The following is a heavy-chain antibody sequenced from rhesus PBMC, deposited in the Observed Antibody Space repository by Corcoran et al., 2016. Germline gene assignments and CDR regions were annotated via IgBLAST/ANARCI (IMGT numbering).Heavy chain of an antibody. CDR1: GYTFTDYY. D-gene: IGHD6-31*01. CDR2: INPYNGNT. CDR3: ARGWRIAAAGTDFDY. J-gene: IGHJ4*01. Sequence: QVQLVQSGAAVKKPGSSVKVSCKASGYTFTDYYMHWVRQAPRPGLEWMGWINPYNGNTKYAQKFQGRVTMTRDTSTSTAYMELSSLRSEDTAVYYCARGWRIAAAGTDFDYWGQGVLVTVSS. V-gene: IGHV1S2*01.